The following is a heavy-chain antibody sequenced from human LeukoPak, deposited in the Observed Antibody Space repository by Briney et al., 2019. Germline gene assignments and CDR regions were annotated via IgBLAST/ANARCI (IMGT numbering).Heavy chain of an antibody. D-gene: IGHD2-21*02. CDR1: GFAFSSYN. CDR3: ARARAPVVVTAAFDY. J-gene: IGHJ4*02. Sequence: GGSLRLSCAASGFAFSSYNMNWVRQAPGKGLEWVSSITSGSTYLYYADSVKGRFTISRDNAKNSLYLQMNSLRAEDTAVYYCARARAPVVVTAAFDYWGQGTLLTVSS. V-gene: IGHV3-21*01. CDR2: ITSGSTYL.